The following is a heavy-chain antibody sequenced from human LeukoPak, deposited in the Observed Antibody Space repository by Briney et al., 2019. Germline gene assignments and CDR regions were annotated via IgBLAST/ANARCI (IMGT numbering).Heavy chain of an antibody. Sequence: SETLSLTCAVSGGSMSRFLWSWIRQPAGKGLEWIGRIYTSGSTNYNPSLKSRVTISVDTSKNQFSLKLSSVTAADTAAYYCAREGWEFDYWGQGTLVTVSS. J-gene: IGHJ4*02. CDR1: GGSMSRFL. V-gene: IGHV4-4*07. D-gene: IGHD1-26*01. CDR2: IYTSGST. CDR3: AREGWEFDY.